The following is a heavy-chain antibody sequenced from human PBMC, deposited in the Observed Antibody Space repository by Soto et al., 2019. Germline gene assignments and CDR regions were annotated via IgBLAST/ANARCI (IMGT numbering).Heavy chain of an antibody. CDR1: GFTFSGYG. V-gene: IGHV3-30*03. CDR3: ATPLLP. Sequence: GSLRLSCAASGFTFSGYGMHWVRQAPGKGLEWVAVISYDGSNKYYADSVKGRFTISRDNSKNTLYLQMNSLRAEDTAVYYCATPLLPWGQGTLVTVSS. J-gene: IGHJ5*02. D-gene: IGHD3-10*01. CDR2: ISYDGSNK.